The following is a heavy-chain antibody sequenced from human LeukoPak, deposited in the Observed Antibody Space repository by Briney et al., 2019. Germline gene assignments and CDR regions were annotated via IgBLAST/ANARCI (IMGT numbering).Heavy chain of an antibody. CDR2: IYYSGRT. D-gene: IGHD2-15*01. J-gene: IGHJ4*02. Sequence: SETLSLTCAVSGGSISSDYWSWIRQPPGKGLEWIGYIYYSGRTYYNPSLKSRITISVDTSKNQFSLKLSSVTAADTVVYYCASGFYTPYSWGPGNLFSVSS. CDR1: GGSISSDY. V-gene: IGHV4-59*01. CDR3: ASGFYTPYS.